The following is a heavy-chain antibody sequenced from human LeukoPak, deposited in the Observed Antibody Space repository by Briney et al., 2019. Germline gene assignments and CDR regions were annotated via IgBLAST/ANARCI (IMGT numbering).Heavy chain of an antibody. J-gene: IGHJ3*02. V-gene: IGHV3-21*01. D-gene: IGHD2-2*01. Sequence: GGSLRLSCAASGFTFGRYSMNWVRQAPGKGLEWVSSISSSSSYIYYADSLKGRFTISRDNAKNPLYLQMNSLRAEDTAVYYCASSCSSTSCLSDAFDIWGQGTMVTVSS. CDR3: ASSCSSTSCLSDAFDI. CDR2: ISSSSSYI. CDR1: GFTFGRYS.